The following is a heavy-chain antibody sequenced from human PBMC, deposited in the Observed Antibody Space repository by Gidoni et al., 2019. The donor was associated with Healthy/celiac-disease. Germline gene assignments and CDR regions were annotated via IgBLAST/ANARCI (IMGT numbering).Heavy chain of an antibody. V-gene: IGHV3-30*18. D-gene: IGHD1-26*01. CDR3: AKDLRATEHYYYYGMDV. CDR2: ISYDGSNE. CDR1: GLTFTTYG. J-gene: IGHJ6*02. Sequence: QVHLFESGGGVVQPGRSLRLSCAAPGLTFTTYGMHWVRRAPGKGPEWVAVISYDGSNEYYADSVKGRFTISGDYSKITLYLQMNSLRAEDTAVYYCAKDLRATEHYYYYGMDVWGQGATVTVSS.